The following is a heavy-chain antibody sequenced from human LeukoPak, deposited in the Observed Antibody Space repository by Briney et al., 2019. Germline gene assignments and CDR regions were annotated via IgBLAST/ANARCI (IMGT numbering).Heavy chain of an antibody. CDR2: INSDGSTT. CDR3: AKRFAGYCSSTSCYYFDY. V-gene: IGHV3-74*01. CDR1: GFTFSSYW. D-gene: IGHD2-2*01. Sequence: SGGSLRLSCVASGFTFSSYWMHWVRQAPGEGLVWVSRINSDGSTTTYADSVKGRFTISRDNSKNTLYLQMNSLRAEDTAVYYCAKRFAGYCSSTSCYYFDYWGQGTLVTVSS. J-gene: IGHJ4*02.